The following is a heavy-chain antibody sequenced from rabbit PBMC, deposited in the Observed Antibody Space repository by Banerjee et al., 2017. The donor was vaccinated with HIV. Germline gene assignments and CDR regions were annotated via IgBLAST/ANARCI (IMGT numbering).Heavy chain of an antibody. J-gene: IGHJ6*01. V-gene: IGHV1S7*01. D-gene: IGHD6-1*01. CDR3: ARAGYASYGYATAMDL. CDR2: IDPLFGST. Sequence: QSLEESGGDLVKPGTSLTLTCTASGFTFSGYWMSWVRQVPGKGLEWIGYIDPLFGSTDYATWVNGRFTISSDNAQNTVVLQMNGLTAADTATYFCARAGYASYGYATAMDLWGPGTLVTVS. CDR1: GFTFSGYW.